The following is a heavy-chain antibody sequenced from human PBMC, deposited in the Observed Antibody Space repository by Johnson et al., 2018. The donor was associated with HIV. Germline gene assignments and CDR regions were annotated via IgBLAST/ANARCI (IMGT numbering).Heavy chain of an antibody. J-gene: IGHJ3*02. CDR2: ISGSGGST. CDR3: ARDFGLGAPYCSSTSCYSTGAFDI. V-gene: IGHV3-23*04. D-gene: IGHD2-2*01. CDR1: GFTFSSYA. Sequence: VQLVESGGGLVQPGGSLRLSCAASGFTFSSYAMSWVRQAPGKGLEWVSAISGSGGSTYYADSVKGRFTISRDNSKDTLYLQMNNLTTEDTAVYSCARDFGLGAPYCSSTSCYSTGAFDIWGQGTMVTVSS.